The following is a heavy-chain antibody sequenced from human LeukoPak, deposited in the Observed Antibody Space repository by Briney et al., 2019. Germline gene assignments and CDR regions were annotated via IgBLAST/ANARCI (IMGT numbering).Heavy chain of an antibody. CDR3: ARGPVSSSGFFAY. CDR2: ISSSSSYI. V-gene: IGHV3-21*04. Sequence: PGGSLRLSCAASGFTFSSYSMNWVRQAPGKGLEWVSSISSSSSYIYYADSVKGRFTISRDNAKNSLYLQMNSLRAEDTAVYHCARGPVSSSGFFAYWGQGTLVTVSS. CDR1: GFTFSSYS. J-gene: IGHJ4*02. D-gene: IGHD6-19*01.